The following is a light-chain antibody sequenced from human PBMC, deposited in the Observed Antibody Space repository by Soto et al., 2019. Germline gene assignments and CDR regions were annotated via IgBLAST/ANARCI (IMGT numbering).Light chain of an antibody. CDR2: GNS. J-gene: IGLJ1*01. V-gene: IGLV1-44*01. CDR3: AAWDDSLNGPYV. CDR1: NSNIGINS. Sequence: QTVVTQPPSASGTPGQRVTISCSGSNSNIGINSVAWYQQLPGTAPKLLIYGNSQRPSGVPDRFSGSKSGTSASLAISGLQSGDEADYYCAAWDDSLNGPYVFGTGTKVTVL.